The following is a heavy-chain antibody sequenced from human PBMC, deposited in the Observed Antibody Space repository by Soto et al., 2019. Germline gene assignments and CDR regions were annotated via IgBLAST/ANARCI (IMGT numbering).Heavy chain of an antibody. V-gene: IGHV4-4*07. CDR3: AREPLAHSYFDF. CDR1: GDSFSSHY. CDR2: LYNDERT. J-gene: IGHJ4*02. Sequence: PSETLSLTCTVSGDSFSSHYWSWIRQPAGKGLEWLGRLYNDERTNYNPSLKSRVTMSMDTSKNQFSLKLTSVTAADSAVYFCAREPLAHSYFDFWGQGILVTVS.